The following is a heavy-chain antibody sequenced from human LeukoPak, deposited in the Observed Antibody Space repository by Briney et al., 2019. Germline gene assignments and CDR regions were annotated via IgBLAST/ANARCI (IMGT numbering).Heavy chain of an antibody. CDR1: GFTVSSNY. CDR2: IYSGGST. J-gene: IGHJ4*02. V-gene: IGHV3-66*01. D-gene: IGHD6-13*01. Sequence: GGSLRLSCAASGFTVSSNYMSWVRQAPGKGLEWVSVIYSGGSTYYADSVKGRFTISRDNSKNTLYLQMNSLRAEDTAVYYCARFGTAAPLGDYWGQGTLVTVSS. CDR3: ARFGTAAPLGDY.